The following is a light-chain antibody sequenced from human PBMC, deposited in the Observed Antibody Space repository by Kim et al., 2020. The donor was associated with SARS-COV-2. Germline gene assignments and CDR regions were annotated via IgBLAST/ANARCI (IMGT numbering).Light chain of an antibody. CDR2: KNN. Sequence: GQRVTISCSGSSSNLGTNSVHWYRQYPGTAPVVLTYKNNQRPSGVPDRFSGSKSGTSASLAISGLQSEDEGDYYCAGWDDSLNAEVFGGGTQLTVL. V-gene: IGLV1-44*01. CDR1: SSNLGTNS. J-gene: IGLJ3*02. CDR3: AGWDDSLNAEV.